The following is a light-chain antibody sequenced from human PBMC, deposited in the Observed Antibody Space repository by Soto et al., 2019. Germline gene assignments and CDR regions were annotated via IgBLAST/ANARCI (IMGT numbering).Light chain of an antibody. CDR2: GVS. CDR1: SSDVGGYNY. CDR3: NSYASVNSPVL. V-gene: IGLV2-14*03. J-gene: IGLJ2*01. Sequence: QSALTQPASLSGSPGQSITISCTGTSSDVGGYNYVFWYQQHPGKAPRLMIYGVSNRPLGVSYRFSGSKSGNTASLTISGLQSEDEADYYCNSYASVNSPVLFGGGTKLTV.